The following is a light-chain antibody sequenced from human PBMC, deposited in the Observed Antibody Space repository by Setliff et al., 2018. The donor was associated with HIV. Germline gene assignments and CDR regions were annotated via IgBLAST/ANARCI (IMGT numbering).Light chain of an antibody. Sequence: QSVLTQPPSLSGAPGQRVTISCTGSTSNIGAGYDVHWYQQLPGTAPKLLIYDNNNRPSGVPDRFSGSKSGTSASLAITGLQAEDEADYYCQSYDSSLSPWVFGGGTKVTVL. CDR2: DNN. V-gene: IGLV1-40*01. CDR1: TSNIGAGYD. J-gene: IGLJ3*02. CDR3: QSYDSSLSPWV.